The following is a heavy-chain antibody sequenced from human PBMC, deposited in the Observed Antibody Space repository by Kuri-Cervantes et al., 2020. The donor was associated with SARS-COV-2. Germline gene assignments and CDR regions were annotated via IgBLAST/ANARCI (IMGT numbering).Heavy chain of an antibody. V-gene: IGHV1-69*13. Sequence: SVKVSCKASGGTFSSYAISWVRQAPGQGLEWMGGIIPIFGTANYAQKFQGRVTITAGESTSTAYMELSSLRSEDTAVYYCAMLPRPRNAFDIWGQGTMVTVSS. CDR2: IIPIFGTA. D-gene: IGHD3-16*01. CDR1: GGTFSSYA. CDR3: AMLPRPRNAFDI. J-gene: IGHJ3*02.